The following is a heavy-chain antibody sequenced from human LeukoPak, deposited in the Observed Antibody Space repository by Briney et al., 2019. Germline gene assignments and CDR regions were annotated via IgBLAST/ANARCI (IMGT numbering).Heavy chain of an antibody. Sequence: SVKVSCKASGGTFSSYAISWVRQAPGQGLEWMGGIIPIFGTANYAQKFQGRVTITADESTSTAYMELSRLRSDDTAVYYCARVFQKQLSDYWGQGSLVTVSS. J-gene: IGHJ4*02. D-gene: IGHD6-13*01. V-gene: IGHV1-69*13. CDR1: GGTFSSYA. CDR3: ARVFQKQLSDY. CDR2: IIPIFGTA.